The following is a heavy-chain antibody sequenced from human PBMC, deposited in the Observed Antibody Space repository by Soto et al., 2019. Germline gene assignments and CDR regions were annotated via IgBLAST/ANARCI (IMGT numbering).Heavy chain of an antibody. D-gene: IGHD2-2*01. CDR1: GFTFSSYA. CDR3: AKVDLGSVVGGMDV. J-gene: IGHJ6*02. V-gene: IGHV3-64*04. CDR2: ISPDGGST. Sequence: PGGSLRLSCSASGFTFSSYALHWVRQAPGKGLEYVSVISPDGGSTYYADSVKGRFTISRDNSKNTLYLQMNSLRAEDTAVYYCAKVDLGSVVGGMDVWGQGTTVTVSS.